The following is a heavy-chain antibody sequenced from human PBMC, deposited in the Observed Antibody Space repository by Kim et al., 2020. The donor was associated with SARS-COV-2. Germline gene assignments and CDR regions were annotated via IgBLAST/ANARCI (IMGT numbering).Heavy chain of an antibody. J-gene: IGHJ6*02. D-gene: IGHD3-10*01. CDR3: AGDPWSRLRGLTYSYYGMDV. CDR2: ISYDGSNN. CDR1: GFTFSSCA. V-gene: IGHV3-30-3*01. Sequence: GGSLRLSCAASGFTFSSCAMHWVRQAPGKGLEWVAVISYDGSNNNYADSVKGRFTISRDNSKNTLYLQMNSLRAEDTALYYCAGDPWSRLRGLTYSYYGMDVWGQGTTVTVSS.